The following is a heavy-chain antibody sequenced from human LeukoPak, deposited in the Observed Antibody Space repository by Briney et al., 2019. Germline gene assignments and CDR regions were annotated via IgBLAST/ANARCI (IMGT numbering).Heavy chain of an antibody. CDR3: ARVAPGFPGKRTDYGADY. Sequence: SESLSLTCTVSGGSISSYYWSWIRQPPGKGLEWIGYIYYSGSTNYNPSLKSRVTISVDTSKTQFSLKLSSVTAADTAVYYCARVAPGFPGKRTDYGADYWGQETLVTVSS. V-gene: IGHV4-59*01. D-gene: IGHD4-17*01. CDR1: GGSISSYY. J-gene: IGHJ4*02. CDR2: IYYSGST.